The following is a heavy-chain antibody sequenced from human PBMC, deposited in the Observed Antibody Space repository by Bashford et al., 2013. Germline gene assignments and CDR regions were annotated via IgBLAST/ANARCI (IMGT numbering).Heavy chain of an antibody. D-gene: IGHD3-10*01. CDR1: GYIFTSYW. J-gene: IGHJ4*02. CDR3: ARLQGGDIGGYLDS. Sequence: GESLKISCKGSGYIFTSYWIGWVRQMPGKGLEWMGIIYPGDSDTRYSPSFQGRVTMSADRSINTAYLQWSSLKTSDSAVYFCARLQGGDIGGYLDSWGQGTLVTVSS. V-gene: IGHV5-51*01. CDR2: IYPGDSDT.